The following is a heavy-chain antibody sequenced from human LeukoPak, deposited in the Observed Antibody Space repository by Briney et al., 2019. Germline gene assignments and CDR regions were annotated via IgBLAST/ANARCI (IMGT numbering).Heavy chain of an antibody. J-gene: IGHJ4*02. D-gene: IGHD6-13*01. Sequence: PSETLSLPFTVPGGSISSHSWSWIRQPPGKGLEWIGYIYYSGSTNYNPSLKSRVTLSVDTSKNQFSLKLSSVTAADTAVYYCARLAAGLDYRGQGTLVTVSS. V-gene: IGHV4-59*11. CDR2: IYYSGST. CDR3: ARLAAGLDY. CDR1: GGSISSHS.